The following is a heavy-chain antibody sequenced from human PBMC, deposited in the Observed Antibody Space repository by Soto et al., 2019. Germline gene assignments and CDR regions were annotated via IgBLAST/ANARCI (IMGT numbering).Heavy chain of an antibody. CDR3: VKDTYILVGATHFGS. D-gene: IGHD1-26*01. J-gene: IGHJ4*02. V-gene: IGHV3-9*01. CDR2: ISWNGDSM. CDR1: GFTFSSYG. Sequence: HPGGSLRLSCSPSGFTFSSYGMHWVRQAPGKGLEWVSGISWNGDSMAYADSVKGRFTISRDNAKNSLYLQMNSLRPEDAALYYCVKDTYILVGATHFGSWGQGTLVTVSS.